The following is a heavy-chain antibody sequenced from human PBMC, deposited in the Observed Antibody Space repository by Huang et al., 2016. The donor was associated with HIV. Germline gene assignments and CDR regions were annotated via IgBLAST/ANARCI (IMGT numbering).Heavy chain of an antibody. V-gene: IGHV3-48*01. D-gene: IGHD3-10*01. Sequence: EVQLMESGGGLVQPGGSLRLSCAASGFTFSTYNMNWVRQAPGKGLEWVSYITSSSGSIYYAESVKGRFTISRDNAKNSLYLQMNSLRAEDTAVYYCARFGSYYYGSGSYLDAFDIWGQGTMVTVSS. J-gene: IGHJ3*02. CDR2: ITSSSGSI. CDR3: ARFGSYYYGSGSYLDAFDI. CDR1: GFTFSTYN.